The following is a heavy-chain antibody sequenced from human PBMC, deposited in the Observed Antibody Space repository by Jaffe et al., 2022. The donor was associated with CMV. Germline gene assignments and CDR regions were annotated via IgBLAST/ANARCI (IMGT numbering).Heavy chain of an antibody. CDR1: GGSISSSSYY. V-gene: IGHV4-39*01. Sequence: QLQLQESGPGLVKPSETLSLTCTVSGGSISSSSYYWGWIRQPPGKGLEWIGSIYYSGSTYYNPSLKSRVTISVDTSKNQFSLKLSSVTAADTAVYYCARSSKAGEKGYCSGGSCYRNSNWFDPWGQGTLVTVSS. J-gene: IGHJ5*02. CDR2: IYYSGST. CDR3: ARSSKAGEKGYCSGGSCYRNSNWFDP. D-gene: IGHD2-15*01.